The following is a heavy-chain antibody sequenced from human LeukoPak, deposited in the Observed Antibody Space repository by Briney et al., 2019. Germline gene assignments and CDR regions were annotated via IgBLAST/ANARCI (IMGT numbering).Heavy chain of an antibody. J-gene: IGHJ4*02. D-gene: IGHD4-17*01. Sequence: SETLSLTCAVSGGSISSGGYSWGWIRQPPGKGLEWIGYIYHSGSTYYNPSLKSRVTISVDRSKNQFSLKLSSVTAADTAVYYCARDRGDYAFDYWGQGTLVTVSS. V-gene: IGHV4-30-2*01. CDR3: ARDRGDYAFDY. CDR1: GGSISSGGYS. CDR2: IYHSGST.